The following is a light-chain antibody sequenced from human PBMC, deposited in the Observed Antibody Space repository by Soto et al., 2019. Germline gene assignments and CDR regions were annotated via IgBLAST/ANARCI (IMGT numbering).Light chain of an antibody. Sequence: EIVMTQSPGTLSVSPGERATLSCRASQSVSSNLAWYQQKPGQAPRLLIYGASTRATGIPARFSGSGSGTEFTLTINSLQSEDFAVYYCQQYNNWPFTFGPGTKVDIK. V-gene: IGKV3-15*01. CDR1: QSVSSN. J-gene: IGKJ3*01. CDR3: QQYNNWPFT. CDR2: GAS.